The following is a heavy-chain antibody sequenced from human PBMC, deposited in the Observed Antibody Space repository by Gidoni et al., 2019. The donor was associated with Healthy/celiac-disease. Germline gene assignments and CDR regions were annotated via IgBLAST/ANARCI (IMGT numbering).Heavy chain of an antibody. CDR2: INHSGRT. Sequence: QVQLQQWGSGLLKPSETLSLTCAVYGGSFSGSYWSWIRQPPGKGLEWIGEINHSGRTNYNPSLKSRVTISVDTSKNQFSLKLSSVTAADTAVYYCARGLYFDWFHLYYYYMDVWGKGTTVTVSS. CDR1: GGSFSGSY. V-gene: IGHV4-34*01. CDR3: ARGLYFDWFHLYYYYMDV. J-gene: IGHJ6*03. D-gene: IGHD3-9*01.